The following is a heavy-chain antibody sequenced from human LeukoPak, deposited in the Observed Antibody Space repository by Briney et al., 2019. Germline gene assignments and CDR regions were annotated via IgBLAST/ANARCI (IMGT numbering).Heavy chain of an antibody. Sequence: ASVKVSCKASGYTFTSYYMHWVRQAPGHGLEWMGIINPSGGSTSYAQKFQGRVTMTRDMSTSTVYMELGSLRSEDTAVYYCARALFPYCTGGNCYSDSWGQGTLVTVSS. J-gene: IGHJ4*02. CDR3: ARALFPYCTGGNCYSDS. CDR2: INPSGGST. D-gene: IGHD2-15*01. V-gene: IGHV1-46*01. CDR1: GYTFTSYY.